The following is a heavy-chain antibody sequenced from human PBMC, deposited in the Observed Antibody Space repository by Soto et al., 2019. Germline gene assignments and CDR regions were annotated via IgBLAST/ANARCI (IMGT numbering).Heavy chain of an antibody. V-gene: IGHV4-39*01. Sequence: SETLSLTCTVSGGSISSSSYYWGWIRQPPGKRLEWIGNIYYSGSTYYNPSLKSRVTISVDTSKNQFSLKLSSVTAADTAVYYCARRGYYAISAFDIWGQGTMVTVSS. CDR2: IYYSGST. CDR1: GGSISSSSYY. D-gene: IGHD2-8*01. J-gene: IGHJ3*02. CDR3: ARRGYYAISAFDI.